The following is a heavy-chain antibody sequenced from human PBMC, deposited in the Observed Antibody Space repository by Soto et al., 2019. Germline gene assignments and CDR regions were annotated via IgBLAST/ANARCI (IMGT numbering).Heavy chain of an antibody. V-gene: IGHV3-30*18. D-gene: IGHD6-13*01. J-gene: IGHJ4*02. CDR1: GFTFSSYG. CDR3: AKDLMPRAAAVLWHFDY. CDR2: ISYDGSNK. Sequence: GGSLRLSCAASGFTFSSYGMHWVRQAPGKGLEWVAVISYDGSNKYYADSVKGRFTISRDNSKNTLYLQMNSLRAEDTAVYYCAKDLMPRAAAVLWHFDYWGQGTLVPVYS.